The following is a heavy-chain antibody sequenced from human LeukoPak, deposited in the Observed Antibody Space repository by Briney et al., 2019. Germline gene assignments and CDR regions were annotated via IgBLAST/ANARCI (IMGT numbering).Heavy chain of an antibody. J-gene: IGHJ6*03. V-gene: IGHV3-74*01. D-gene: IGHD2-15*01. CDR2: INPDGSIT. CDR3: TTERVVVVAAIHLNYYYYYYMDV. Sequence: PGGSLRLSCAASGFTFSNYWMHWVRQDPGKGLVWVSLINPDGSITNYADSVKGRFTISRDNAKNTLYLQMNSLKTEDTAVYYCTTERVVVVAAIHLNYYYYYYMDVWGKGTTVTVSS. CDR1: GFTFSNYW.